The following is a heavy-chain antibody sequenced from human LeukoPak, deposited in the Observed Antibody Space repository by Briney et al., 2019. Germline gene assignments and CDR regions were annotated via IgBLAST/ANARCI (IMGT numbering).Heavy chain of an antibody. J-gene: IGHJ4*02. Sequence: GGSLRLSCAASGFTFSSYEMNWVRQAPGKGLEWVSYISSSGSTIYYADSVKGRFTISRDNAKNSLYLQMNSLRAEDTAVYYCARDRRYCSGGSCYFDYWGQGTLVTVSP. CDR3: ARDRRYCSGGSCYFDY. V-gene: IGHV3-48*03. D-gene: IGHD2-15*01. CDR2: ISSSGSTI. CDR1: GFTFSSYE.